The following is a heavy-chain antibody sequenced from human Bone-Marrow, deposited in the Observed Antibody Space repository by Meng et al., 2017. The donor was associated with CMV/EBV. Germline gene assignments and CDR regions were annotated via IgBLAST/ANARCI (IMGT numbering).Heavy chain of an antibody. CDR3: ARRTATYFDY. V-gene: IGHV4-61*01. D-gene: IGHD1-26*01. CDR2: IYYSGST. Sequence: SETLSLTCTVSGGSVSSGSYYWSWIRQPPGKGLEWIGYIYYSGSTNYNPSLKSRVTISVDTSKNQFSLKLSSVTAADTAVYYCARRTATYFDYWGQGTLVTVSS. CDR1: GGSVSSGSYY. J-gene: IGHJ4*02.